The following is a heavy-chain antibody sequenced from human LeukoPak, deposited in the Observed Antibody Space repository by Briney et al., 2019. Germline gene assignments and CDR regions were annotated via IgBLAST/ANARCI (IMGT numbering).Heavy chain of an antibody. D-gene: IGHD2-2*02. CDR1: GGSFSGYY. CDR2: IYYSGST. V-gene: IGHV4-59*08. J-gene: IGHJ4*02. Sequence: SETLSLTCAVYGGSFSGYYWSWIRQPPGKGLEWIGYIYYSGSTNYNPSLKSRVTISVDTSKNQFSLKLSSVTAADTAVYYCARQVVPAAIADWGQGTLVTVSS. CDR3: ARQVVPAAIAD.